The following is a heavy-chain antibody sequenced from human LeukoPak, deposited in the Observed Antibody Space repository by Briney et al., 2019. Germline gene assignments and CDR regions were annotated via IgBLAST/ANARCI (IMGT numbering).Heavy chain of an antibody. CDR2: INPSGGST. CDR3: ARDWFSDSSGYYPSPGFDY. J-gene: IGHJ4*02. D-gene: IGHD3-22*01. Sequence: ASVKVSCKASGYTFISYYMHWVRQAPGQGLEWMGIINPSGGSTSYAQKFQGRVTMTRDTSTSTVYMELSSLRSEDTAVYYCARDWFSDSSGYYPSPGFDYWGQGTLVTVSS. V-gene: IGHV1-46*01. CDR1: GYTFISYY.